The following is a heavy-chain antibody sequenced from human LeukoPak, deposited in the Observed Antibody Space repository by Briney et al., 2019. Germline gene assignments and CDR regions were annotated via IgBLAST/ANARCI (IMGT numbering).Heavy chain of an antibody. CDR1: GFSFSNAW. V-gene: IGHV3-15*01. CDR2: IKSKTDGGTT. Sequence: GGSLRLSCVVSGFSFSNAWMTWVRQAPGKGLEWVGRIKSKTDGGTTDYAAPVKGRFTISRDDSKNTLYLQMNSLKTEDTAVYYCTTRGGSFSIFDYWGQGTLVTVSS. CDR3: TTRGGSFSIFDY. D-gene: IGHD1-26*01. J-gene: IGHJ4*02.